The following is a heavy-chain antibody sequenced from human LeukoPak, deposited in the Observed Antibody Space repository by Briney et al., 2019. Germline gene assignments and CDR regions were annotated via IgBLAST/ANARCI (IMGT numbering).Heavy chain of an antibody. CDR1: GGTFSSYA. V-gene: IGHV1-69*04. D-gene: IGHD3-10*01. J-gene: IGHJ4*02. CDR2: IIPILGIA. CDR3: ARGYYGSGSSLFADY. Sequence: SVKVSCKASGGTFSSYAISWVRQVPGQGLEWMGRIIPILGIANYAQKFQGRVTITADKSTSTAYMELSSLRSDDTAVYYCARGYYGSGSSLFADYWGQGTLVTVSS.